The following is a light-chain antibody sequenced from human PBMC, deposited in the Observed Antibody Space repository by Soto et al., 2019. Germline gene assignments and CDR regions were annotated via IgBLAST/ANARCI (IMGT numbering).Light chain of an antibody. Sequence: DIQVTQSPSSLSASVGDRVTITCRASQSISSYLNWYQQKPGKAPKLLIYAASSLQSGVPSRFSGSGSGTDFTLTISSLQPEDFATYYCHQYNNYPYTFGQGTKVDIK. J-gene: IGKJ2*01. CDR3: HQYNNYPYT. CDR2: AAS. V-gene: IGKV1-39*01. CDR1: QSISSY.